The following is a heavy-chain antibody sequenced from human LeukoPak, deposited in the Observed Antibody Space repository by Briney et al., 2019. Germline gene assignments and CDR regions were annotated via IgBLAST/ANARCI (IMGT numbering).Heavy chain of an antibody. CDR1: GGSFSGYY. CDR2: ISHSGST. D-gene: IGHD3-3*01. Sequence: SETLSLTCAVYGGSFSGYYWSWIRQPPGKGLEWIGEISHSGSTNYNPSLKSRVTISVDTSKNQFSLKLSSVTAADTAVYYCARGLLERLPTLGYWGQGTLVTVSS. V-gene: IGHV4-34*01. CDR3: ARGLLERLPTLGY. J-gene: IGHJ4*02.